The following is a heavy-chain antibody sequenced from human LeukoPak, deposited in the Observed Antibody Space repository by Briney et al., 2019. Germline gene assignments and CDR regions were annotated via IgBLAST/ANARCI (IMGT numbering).Heavy chain of an antibody. J-gene: IGHJ5*02. CDR2: MYYSGSS. V-gene: IGHV4-39*07. D-gene: IGHD1-7*01. CDR3: ARDIGHNWNYRGGWFDP. Sequence: SETLSLTCNVSGGSISSSSYYWGWIRQPPGKGLEWIGSMYYSGSSYYNPSLKSRVTISVDKSKNQFSLKLSSVTAADTAVYYCARDIGHNWNYRGGWFDPWGQGTLVTVSS. CDR1: GGSISSSSYY.